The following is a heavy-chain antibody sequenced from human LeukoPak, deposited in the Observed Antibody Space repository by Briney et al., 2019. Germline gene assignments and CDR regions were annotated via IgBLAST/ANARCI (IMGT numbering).Heavy chain of an antibody. CDR1: GGSISSYY. CDR3: AGYGSGSYYNVPSNWFDP. CDR2: IYYSGST. J-gene: IGHJ5*02. V-gene: IGHV4-59*06. Sequence: PSETLSLTCTVSGGSISSYYWSWIRQPPGKGLEWIGYIYYSGSTYYNPSLKSRVTISVDTSKNQFSLKLSSVTAADTAVYYCAGYGSGSYYNVPSNWFDPWGQGTLVTVSS. D-gene: IGHD3-10*01.